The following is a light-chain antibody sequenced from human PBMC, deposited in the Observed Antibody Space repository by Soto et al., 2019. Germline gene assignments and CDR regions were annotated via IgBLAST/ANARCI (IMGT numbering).Light chain of an antibody. J-gene: IGKJ1*01. V-gene: IGKV1-5*01. CDR1: QTISTW. CDR3: QQYTNTNNPWM. CDR2: DAS. Sequence: DIPVIQSPSTLPASVGDRVTITCRAGQTISTWMAWYQQKPGKAPRLLIYDASTLESGVPSRFSGSGSGTEFTLIISGLQPDDYATYYCQQYTNTNNPWMFGQGTKVDIK.